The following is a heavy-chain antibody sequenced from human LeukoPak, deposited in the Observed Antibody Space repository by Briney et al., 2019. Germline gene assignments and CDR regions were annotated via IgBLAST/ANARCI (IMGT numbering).Heavy chain of an antibody. CDR2: IYPGDSDT. D-gene: IGHD2-2*02. CDR3: ARVYTTSWSAGGY. Sequence: VESLKISCKGSGYSFSSYWIGWVRQMPGKGLEWMGIIYPGDSDTRYSPSFQGQVTISVDKSISTAYLQWSSLKASDTAIYYCARVYTTSWSAGGYWGQGTLVTVSS. J-gene: IGHJ4*02. V-gene: IGHV5-51*01. CDR1: GYSFSSYW.